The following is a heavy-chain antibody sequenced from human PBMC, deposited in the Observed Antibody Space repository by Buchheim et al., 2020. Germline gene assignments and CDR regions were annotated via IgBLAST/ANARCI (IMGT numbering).Heavy chain of an antibody. D-gene: IGHD5-12*01. J-gene: IGHJ5*02. CDR3: ARVGRGYSGYDPHNWFDP. CDR2: IYYSGTT. V-gene: IGHV4-30-4*08. Sequence: VQLQESGPGLVKPSQTVSLTCTVSGGSISSGGYYWTWISHHPGKGLEWIGNIYYSGTTYYNPSLKSRLTISVDTSKNQFSLKLNSVTAADTALYYCARVGRGYSGYDPHNWFDPWGQGTL. CDR1: GGSISSGGYY.